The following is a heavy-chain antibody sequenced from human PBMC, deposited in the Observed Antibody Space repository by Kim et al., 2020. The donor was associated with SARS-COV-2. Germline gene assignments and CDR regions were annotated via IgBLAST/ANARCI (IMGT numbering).Heavy chain of an antibody. V-gene: IGHV3-9*01. CDR1: GFSFENYA. CDR2: INWKSGDE. CDR3: VKGKGPYVHDAFDL. Sequence: GGSLRLSCEGSGFSFENYAMHWIRRGPGGGLEWVAGINWKSGDEDYADSVKGRFTIFRDNHKSSLTLLMSSLRPDDTALYFCVKGKGPYVHDAFDLWGHGTVVTVSA. D-gene: IGHD1-1*01. J-gene: IGHJ3*01.